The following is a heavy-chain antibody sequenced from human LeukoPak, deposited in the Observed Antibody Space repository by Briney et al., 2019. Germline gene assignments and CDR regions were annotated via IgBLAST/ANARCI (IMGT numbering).Heavy chain of an antibody. CDR2: IKTGSRQM. CDR1: GFTFSNYI. Sequence: GGSLRLSCVASGFTFSNYIMNWVRQAPGNGLELVSSIKTGSRQMYYAASVKGRFTISRDDAKNSLYLQMNSLRAEDTAVYYCARGGDWYGYWGQGTLVTV. D-gene: IGHD2-21*02. CDR3: ARGGDWYGY. V-gene: IGHV3-21*01. J-gene: IGHJ4*02.